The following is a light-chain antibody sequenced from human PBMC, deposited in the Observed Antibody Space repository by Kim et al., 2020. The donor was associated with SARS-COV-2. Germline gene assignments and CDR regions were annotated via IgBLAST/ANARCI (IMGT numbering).Light chain of an antibody. CDR1: QDVGSY. V-gene: IGKV1-8*01. CDR3: QQYYSYPPT. Sequence: ASTGDRVTINCRASQDVGSYLAWHQQKPGKAPKLLIYATSALQSGVPSRFSGSGSGTDFTLTISCLQSEDFATYYCQQYYSYPPTFGQGTKVDIK. J-gene: IGKJ1*01. CDR2: ATS.